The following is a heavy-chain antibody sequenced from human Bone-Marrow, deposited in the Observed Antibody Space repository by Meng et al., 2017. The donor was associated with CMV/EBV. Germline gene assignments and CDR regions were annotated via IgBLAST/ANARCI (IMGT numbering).Heavy chain of an antibody. J-gene: IGHJ6*02. CDR3: ARMYNWNDVGYYGMDV. Sequence: SETLSLICTVSGGSISSYYWSWIRQPPGKGLEWIGYIYYSGSTNYNPSLKSRVTISVDTSKNQFSLKLSSVTAADTAVYYCARMYNWNDVGYYGMDVWGQGTTVTVSS. V-gene: IGHV4-59*01. CDR2: IYYSGST. D-gene: IGHD1-1*01. CDR1: GGSISSYY.